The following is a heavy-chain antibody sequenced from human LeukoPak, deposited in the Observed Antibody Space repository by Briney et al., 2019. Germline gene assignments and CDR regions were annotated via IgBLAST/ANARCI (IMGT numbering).Heavy chain of an antibody. V-gene: IGHV3-11*03. D-gene: IGHD2-15*01. CDR3: ARRMRLDFDY. CDR2: ISSTSLYT. J-gene: IGHJ4*02. CDR1: GYTFSDYY. Sequence: GGSLRLSCAPSGYTFSDYYLSWVRQAPGKGLEWLSYISSTSLYTNYADTVKGRFTISRDNAKNSLYLQMNSLRAEDSAVYYCARRMRLDFDYWGQGALVTVSS.